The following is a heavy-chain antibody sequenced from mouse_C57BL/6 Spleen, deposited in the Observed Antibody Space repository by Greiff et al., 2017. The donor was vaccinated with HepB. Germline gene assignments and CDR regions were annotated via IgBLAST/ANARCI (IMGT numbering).Heavy chain of an antibody. V-gene: IGHV1-15*01. CDR1: CYTFTDYE. J-gene: IGHJ4*01. CDR2: IDPETGGT. Sequence: QVQLQQSGAELVRPGASVTLSCKASCYTFTDYEMHWVKQTPVHGLEWIGAIDPETGGTAYNQKFKGKAILTADKSSSTAYMELRSLTSEDSAVYYCTPYYYGSSHYAMDYWGQGTSVTVSS. D-gene: IGHD1-1*01. CDR3: TPYYYGSSHYAMDY.